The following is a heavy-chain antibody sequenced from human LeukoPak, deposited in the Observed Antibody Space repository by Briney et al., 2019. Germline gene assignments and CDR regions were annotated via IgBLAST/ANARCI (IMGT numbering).Heavy chain of an antibody. V-gene: IGHV3-21*01. J-gene: IGHJ6*03. CDR2: ISSSSSYI. Sequence: PGGSLRLSCAASGFTFSSYSMNRVRQAPGKGLEWVSSISSSSSYIYYADSVKGRFTISRDNAKNSLYLQMNSLRAEDTAVYYCAREGGGTTVSPWYYYYYMDVWGKGTTVTVSS. CDR1: GFTFSSYS. CDR3: AREGGGTTVSPWYYYYYMDV. D-gene: IGHD4-17*01.